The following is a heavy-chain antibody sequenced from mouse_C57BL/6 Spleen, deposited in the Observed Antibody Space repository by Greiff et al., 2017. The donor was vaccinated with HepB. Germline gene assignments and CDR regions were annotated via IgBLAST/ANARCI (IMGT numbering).Heavy chain of an antibody. CDR2: INPNYGTT. CDR1: GYSFTDYN. Sequence: EVQLQQSGPELVKPGASVKISCKASGYSFTDYNMNWVKQSNGKSLEWIGVINPNYGTTSYNQKFKGKATLTVDQSSSTAYMQLNSLTSEDSAVYYCARRGYYGSSYLPFAYWGQGTLATVSA. V-gene: IGHV1-39*01. J-gene: IGHJ3*01. CDR3: ARRGYYGSSYLPFAY. D-gene: IGHD1-1*01.